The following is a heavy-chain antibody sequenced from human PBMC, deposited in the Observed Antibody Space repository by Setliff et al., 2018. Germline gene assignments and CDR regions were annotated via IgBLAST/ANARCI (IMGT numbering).Heavy chain of an antibody. Sequence: PSETLSLTCIVSADSMNNNFWTWIRQPPGKGLEWIGYIHTSGSTNYNPSLKSRVTISVDSSINQFSLKLNSVTAADTAVYFCARALDSGTYYNLYPYYMDVWGKGTTVTVSS. D-gene: IGHD1-26*01. CDR2: IHTSGST. CDR3: ARALDSGTYYNLYPYYMDV. J-gene: IGHJ6*03. V-gene: IGHV4-4*08. CDR1: ADSMNNNF.